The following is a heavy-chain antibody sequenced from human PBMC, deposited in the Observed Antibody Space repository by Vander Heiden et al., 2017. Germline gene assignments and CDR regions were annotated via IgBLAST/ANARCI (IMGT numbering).Heavy chain of an antibody. CDR3: ARYHITLINGAYDYGMDV. J-gene: IGHJ6*02. CDR1: GDTFISYG. D-gene: IGHD1-20*01. CDR2: IIPFYGTT. V-gene: IGHV1-69*06. Sequence: QLVQSGAEMRRPGSSVKVSCKASGDTFISYGFSWVRQAPGEGREWMGGIIPFYGTTNYAQNLQDRVTITADKSTNIVYMELNSLRFEDTAVYFCARYHITLINGAYDYGMDVWGQGTTVTVSS.